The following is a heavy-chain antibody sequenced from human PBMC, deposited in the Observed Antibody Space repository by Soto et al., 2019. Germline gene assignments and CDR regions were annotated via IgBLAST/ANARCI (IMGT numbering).Heavy chain of an antibody. J-gene: IGHJ4*02. D-gene: IGHD2-2*01. Sequence: ASVKVSCKASGYTFTSYGIGWVRQAPGQGLEWMGWISAYNGNTNYAQKLQGRVTMTTDTSTSTASMELRSLRSDDTAVYYCARDCSSTSCYFGYWGQGTLVTVSS. CDR2: ISAYNGNT. CDR3: ARDCSSTSCYFGY. CDR1: GYTFTSYG. V-gene: IGHV1-18*01.